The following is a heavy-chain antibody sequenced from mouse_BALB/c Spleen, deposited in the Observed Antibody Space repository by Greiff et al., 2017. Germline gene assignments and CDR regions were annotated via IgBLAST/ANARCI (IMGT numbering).Heavy chain of an antibody. D-gene: IGHD1-1*01. Sequence: QVLLQQSGAELVRPGTSVKISCKASGYTFTNYWLGWVHQRPGHGLEWIGDIYPGGGYTNYNEKFKGKATLTADTSSSTAYMQLSSLTSEDSAVYVCERRGDYGSSCCDYWGQGTTLTVSA. V-gene: IGHV1-63*02. CDR3: ERRGDYGSSCCDY. CDR2: IYPGGGYT. CDR1: GYTFTNYW. J-gene: IGHJ2*01.